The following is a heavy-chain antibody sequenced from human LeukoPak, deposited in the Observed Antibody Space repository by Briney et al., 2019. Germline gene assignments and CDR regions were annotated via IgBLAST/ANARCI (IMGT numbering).Heavy chain of an antibody. CDR1: GFTFSTYA. CDR2: ISGSGGST. Sequence: GGSLRLSCAASGFTFSTYAMSWVRQAPGKGLEWVSAISGSGGSTYYADSVKGRFTISRDNSKNTLYLQMNSLRAEDTAVYYCAKEHDIVVVPAAIRPLGDWGQGTLVTVSS. D-gene: IGHD2-2*02. V-gene: IGHV3-23*01. CDR3: AKEHDIVVVPAAIRPLGD. J-gene: IGHJ4*02.